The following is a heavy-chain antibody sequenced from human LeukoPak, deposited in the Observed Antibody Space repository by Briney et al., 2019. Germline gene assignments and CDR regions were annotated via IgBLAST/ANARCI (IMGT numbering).Heavy chain of an antibody. Sequence: GASVKVSCKASGYTFTSYGISWVRQAPGQGLEWMGWISAYNGNTNYAQKLQGRVTMTTDTSTSTACMELRSLRSDDTAVYYCARNFPRDGYNSGRFYDPWGQGTLVTVSS. V-gene: IGHV1-18*01. CDR3: ARNFPRDGYNSGRFYDP. CDR2: ISAYNGNT. J-gene: IGHJ5*02. CDR1: GYTFTSYG. D-gene: IGHD5-24*01.